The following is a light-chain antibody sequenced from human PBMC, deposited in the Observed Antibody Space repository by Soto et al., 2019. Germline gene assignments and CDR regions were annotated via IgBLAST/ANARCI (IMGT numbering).Light chain of an antibody. CDR3: QQSFNTPYT. CDR2: AAS. CDR1: QTVSTY. V-gene: IGKV1-39*01. Sequence: DIQMTQSPSSLSASVGDRVTITCRASQTVSTYLNWYQQKPGRAPKVLISAASILQSEVPSRFSGSGSGTDFTLTISSLQTEDFATYYCQQSFNTPYTFGQGTKLEIK. J-gene: IGKJ2*01.